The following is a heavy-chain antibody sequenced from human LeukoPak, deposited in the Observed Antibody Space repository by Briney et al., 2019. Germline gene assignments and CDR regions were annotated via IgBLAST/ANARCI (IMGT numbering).Heavy chain of an antibody. CDR2: ISGSGGST. CDR3: TTGYSSGWSNDY. D-gene: IGHD6-19*01. V-gene: IGHV3-23*01. Sequence: GGSLRLSCAASGFTFSSYAMSWVRQAPGKGLEWVSAISGSGGSTYYADSVKGRFTISRDNSKNTLYLQMNSLKTEDTAVYYCTTGYSSGWSNDYWGQGTLVTVSS. CDR1: GFTFSSYA. J-gene: IGHJ4*02.